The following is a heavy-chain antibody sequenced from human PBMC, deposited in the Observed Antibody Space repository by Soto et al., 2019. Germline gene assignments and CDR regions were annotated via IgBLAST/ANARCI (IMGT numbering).Heavy chain of an antibody. CDR2: ISYDGSNK. Sequence: PGGSLRLSCAASGFTFSSYGMHWVRQAPGKGLEWVAVISYDGSNKYYADSVKGRFTISRDNSKNTLYLQMDSLRDEDTAVYYCARGYTSGYPSNWFDPWGQGTLVTVSS. J-gene: IGHJ5*02. CDR3: ARGYTSGYPSNWFDP. CDR1: GFTFSSYG. V-gene: IGHV3-30*03. D-gene: IGHD3-3*01.